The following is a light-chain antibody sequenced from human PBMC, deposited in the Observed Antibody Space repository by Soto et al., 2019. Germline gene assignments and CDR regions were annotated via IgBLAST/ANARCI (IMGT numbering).Light chain of an antibody. Sequence: ETVMTQSPATLSVSPGERATLSCRASQSVGSNLAWYQQRPGQAPRLLIYGASTRATGIPARFSGSGSGTEFTLTINSLQSEDFAVYYCQQYNNWPPWTFGQGTKVEIK. CDR1: QSVGSN. V-gene: IGKV3-15*01. CDR2: GAS. J-gene: IGKJ1*01. CDR3: QQYNNWPPWT.